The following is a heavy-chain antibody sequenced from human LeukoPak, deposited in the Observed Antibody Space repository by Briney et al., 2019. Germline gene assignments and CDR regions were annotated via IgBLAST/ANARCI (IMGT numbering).Heavy chain of an antibody. J-gene: IGHJ4*02. D-gene: IGHD3-22*01. CDR2: IYYSGST. CDR3: ARHAPTYYYDSSGYPLYYFDY. CDR1: GGSISSGSYS. Sequence: SQTLSLTCAVSGGSISSGSYSWSWIRQPPGKGLEWIGYIYYSGSTNYNPSLKSRVTISVDTSKNQFSLKLSSVTAADTAVYYCARHAPTYYYDSSGYPLYYFDYWGQGTLVTVSS. V-gene: IGHV4-30-4*07.